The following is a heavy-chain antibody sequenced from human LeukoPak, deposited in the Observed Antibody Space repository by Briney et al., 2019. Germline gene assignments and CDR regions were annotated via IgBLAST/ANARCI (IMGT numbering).Heavy chain of an antibody. Sequence: PGGSLRLSWAASGFTFSSYARQWVRQAPGKGLECVSAISTHGGNTHYGHSVKGRFTIARDKSKNTLYLQMGSLRADHMVVYYCARERYFNNNSNYVDYWGQETLVTVSS. J-gene: IGHJ4*02. CDR1: GFTFSSYA. CDR2: ISTHGGNT. D-gene: IGHD2/OR15-2a*01. V-gene: IGHV3-64*01. CDR3: ARERYFNNNSNYVDY.